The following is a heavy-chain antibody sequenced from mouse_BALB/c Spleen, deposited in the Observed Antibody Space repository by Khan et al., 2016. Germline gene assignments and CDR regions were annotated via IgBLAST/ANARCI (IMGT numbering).Heavy chain of an antibody. Sequence: VQLQQSGAELVKPGASVKLSCTASGFNIKDTYMHWVKQRPEQGLEWIGRIDPANGNTKYDPKFQGKATITADTSSNTAYLQLSSLTSEETAVYYYARGNGYYAWFAYWCEGTLVTVAA. CDR1: GFNIKDTY. V-gene: IGHV14-3*02. D-gene: IGHD2-3*01. CDR3: ARGNGYYAWFAY. J-gene: IGHJ3*01. CDR2: IDPANGNT.